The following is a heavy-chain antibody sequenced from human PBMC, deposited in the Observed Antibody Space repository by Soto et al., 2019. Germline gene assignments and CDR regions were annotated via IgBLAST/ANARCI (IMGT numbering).Heavy chain of an antibody. D-gene: IGHD3-10*01. CDR3: ARGGGSPDY. J-gene: IGHJ4*01. CDR1: GDSISSYY. V-gene: IGHV4-59*01. Sequence: ETLSLTCTVSGDSISSYYWSWIRQPPGKGLEWIGYIYYSGSRGSTNYNPSLKSRVTISVDTSKNQFSLKLSSVTAADTAVYYYARGGGSPDYWGQGTLVTVS. CDR2: IYYSGSRGST.